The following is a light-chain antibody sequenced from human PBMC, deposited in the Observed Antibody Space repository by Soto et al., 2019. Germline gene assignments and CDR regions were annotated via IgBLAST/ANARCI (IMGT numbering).Light chain of an antibody. V-gene: IGKV1-5*01. Sequence: DIQMTQSPSTLSASVGDRVTITCRASQSISSWLAWYQQKPGKAPKLLIYDASSLESGVPSRFSVSGSGTEFTLTISSLQPDDFATHYCEQYNSYSNTFGQGTKVDIK. CDR2: DAS. J-gene: IGKJ2*01. CDR3: EQYNSYSNT. CDR1: QSISSW.